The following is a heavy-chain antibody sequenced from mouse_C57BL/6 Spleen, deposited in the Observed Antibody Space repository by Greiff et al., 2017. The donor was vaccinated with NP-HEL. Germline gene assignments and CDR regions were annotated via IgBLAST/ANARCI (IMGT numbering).Heavy chain of an antibody. CDR3: ARAAGGAWFAY. J-gene: IGHJ3*01. Sequence: EVQLQQSGPELVKPGASVKMSCKASGYTFTDYNMHWVKQSHGKSLEWIGYINPNNGGNSYNQKFKGKATLTVNKSSSTAYMELRSLTSEDSAVYYCARAAGGAWFAYWGQGTLVTVSA. V-gene: IGHV1-22*01. CDR1: GYTFTDYN. CDR2: INPNNGGN. D-gene: IGHD1-2*01.